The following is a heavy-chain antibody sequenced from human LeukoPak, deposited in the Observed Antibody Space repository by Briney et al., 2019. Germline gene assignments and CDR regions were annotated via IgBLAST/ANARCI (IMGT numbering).Heavy chain of an antibody. D-gene: IGHD2-2*01. CDR3: ATSGEYCTSTGCSRFDY. CDR1: GYFFTNFW. CDR2: IYPGGSDT. Sequence: GESLKISCQGSGYFFTNFWVAWVRQMPGKGLEWMGIIYPGGSDTRYSQSFQGQVTISADKSISTAYLQWSSLKASDTAMYYCATSGEYCTSTGCSRFDYWGQGTLVTVSS. V-gene: IGHV5-51*01. J-gene: IGHJ4*02.